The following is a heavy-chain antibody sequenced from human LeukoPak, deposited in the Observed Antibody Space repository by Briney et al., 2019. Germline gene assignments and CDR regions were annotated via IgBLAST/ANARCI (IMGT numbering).Heavy chain of an antibody. CDR3: AREHKGSGAFDI. V-gene: IGHV3-30*03. CDR2: ISYDGRNK. CDR1: GFTFSSYG. Sequence: GRSLRLSCAASGFTFSSYGMHWVRQAPGKGLEWVAFISYDGRNKYYADSVKGRFTISRDNSKNTLYLQMNSLRAEDTAVYYCAREHKGSGAFDIWGQGTMVTVSS. J-gene: IGHJ3*02.